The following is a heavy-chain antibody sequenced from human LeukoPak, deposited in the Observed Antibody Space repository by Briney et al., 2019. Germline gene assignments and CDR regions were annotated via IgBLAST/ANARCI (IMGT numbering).Heavy chain of an antibody. CDR1: GGSISSYY. CDR2: IYYSGST. V-gene: IGHV4-59*01. Sequence: SETLSLTCTVSGGSISSYYWSWIRQPPGKGLEWIGYIYYSGSTNYNPSLKSRVTISVDTSKNQFSLKLSSVTAADTAAYYCARGGSSSLLDYWGQGTLVTVSS. J-gene: IGHJ4*02. CDR3: ARGGSSSLLDY. D-gene: IGHD6-6*01.